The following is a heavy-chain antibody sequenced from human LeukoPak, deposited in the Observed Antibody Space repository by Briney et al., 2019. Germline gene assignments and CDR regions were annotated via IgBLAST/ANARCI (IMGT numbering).Heavy chain of an antibody. CDR2: ISYDGSNK. CDR3: ARTLWFGESTRTDFDY. CDR1: GFTFSSYA. Sequence: GGSLRLSCAASGFTFSSYAMHWVRQAPGKGLEWVAVISYDGSNKYYADSVKGRFTTSRDNSKNTLYLQMNSLRAEDTAVYYCARTLWFGESTRTDFDYWGQGTLVTVSS. V-gene: IGHV3-30-3*01. J-gene: IGHJ4*02. D-gene: IGHD3-10*01.